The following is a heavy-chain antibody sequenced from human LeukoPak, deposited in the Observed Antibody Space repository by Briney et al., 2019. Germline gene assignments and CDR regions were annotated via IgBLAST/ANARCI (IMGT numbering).Heavy chain of an antibody. CDR1: GFTFSRYW. CDR2: IKSDGST. D-gene: IGHD3-22*01. J-gene: IGHJ1*01. Sequence: GGSLRLSCEASGFTFSRYWMHWVRQAPGKGLVWVSRIKSDGSTNYADSVKGRFTISRDNAKNTVSLQMNSLRAEDTGVYYCARAPAEIGGYYPEYFRHWGQGTLVTVSS. V-gene: IGHV3-74*01. CDR3: ARAPAEIGGYYPEYFRH.